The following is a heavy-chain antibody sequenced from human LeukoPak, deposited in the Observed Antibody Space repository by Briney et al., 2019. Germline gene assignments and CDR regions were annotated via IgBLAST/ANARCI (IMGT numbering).Heavy chain of an antibody. CDR2: ISYEGSHI. CDR3: SKGRPIVEATIPEFDY. CDR1: GFTFSNYG. J-gene: IGHJ4*02. D-gene: IGHD3-22*01. V-gene: IGHV3-30*18. Sequence: QPGGSLRLSCAASGFTFSNYGMHWVRQAPGKGLEWVAVISYEGSHIYYADSVKGRSTISRDNSKNTLFLQMNSLRAEDTAVYYCSKGRPIVEATIPEFDYWGQGALVTVSS.